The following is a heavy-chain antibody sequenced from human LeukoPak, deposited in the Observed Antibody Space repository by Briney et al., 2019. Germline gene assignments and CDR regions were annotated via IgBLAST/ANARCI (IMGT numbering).Heavy chain of an antibody. J-gene: IGHJ3*02. CDR1: GGSFSGYY. Sequence: SETLSLTCAVYGGSFSGYYWSCIRQPPGKGLEWFGNIYYSGSTYYNPSLKSRVTISVDTSKNRFSLKLSSVTAADTAVYYCAGIPPPFRCSAGSCYSNAFDIWGQGTMVTVSS. CDR2: IYYSGST. CDR3: AGIPPPFRCSAGSCYSNAFDI. V-gene: IGHV4-34*01. D-gene: IGHD2-15*01.